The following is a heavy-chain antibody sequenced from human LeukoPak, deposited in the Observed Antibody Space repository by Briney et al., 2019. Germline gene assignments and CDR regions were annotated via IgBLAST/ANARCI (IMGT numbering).Heavy chain of an antibody. Sequence: PSETLSLTCTVSGGSISSSSYYWGWIRQPPGKGLEWIGSIYYSGSTYYNPSLKSRVTISVDTSKNQFSLKLSSVTAADTAVYYCARGLPKRLRFLEWSHYKNNWFDPWGQGTLVTVSS. V-gene: IGHV4-39*07. CDR1: GGSISSSSYY. D-gene: IGHD3-3*01. CDR3: ARGLPKRLRFLEWSHYKNNWFDP. J-gene: IGHJ5*02. CDR2: IYYSGST.